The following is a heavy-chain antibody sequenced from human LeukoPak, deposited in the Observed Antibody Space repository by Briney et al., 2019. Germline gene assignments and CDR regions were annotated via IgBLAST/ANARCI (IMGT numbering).Heavy chain of an antibody. D-gene: IGHD3-10*01. Sequence: SETLSLTCTVSGGSISSDYWSWIRQPPGKGLEWIGYIYYSGSTNYNPSLKSRVTISVDTSKNQFSLRLRSVTAADTAVYYCAREGIAAFAAFDIWGQGTMVTVSS. V-gene: IGHV4-59*01. CDR1: GGSISSDY. CDR3: AREGIAAFAAFDI. J-gene: IGHJ3*02. CDR2: IYYSGST.